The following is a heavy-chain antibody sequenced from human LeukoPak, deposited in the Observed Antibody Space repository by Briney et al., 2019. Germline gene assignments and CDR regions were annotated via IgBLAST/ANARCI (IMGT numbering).Heavy chain of an antibody. D-gene: IGHD6-6*01. CDR2: MNPNSGNT. V-gene: IGHV1-8*01. CDR1: GYTFTSYD. CDR3: ARDRGASNSSWFRQYNWFDP. Sequence: GASVKVSCKASGYTFTSYDINWVRQATGQGLEWMGWMNPNSGNTGYAQKFQGRVTMTTDTSTSTAYMELRSLRSDDTAVYYCARDRGASNSSWFRQYNWFDPWGQGTLVTVSS. J-gene: IGHJ5*02.